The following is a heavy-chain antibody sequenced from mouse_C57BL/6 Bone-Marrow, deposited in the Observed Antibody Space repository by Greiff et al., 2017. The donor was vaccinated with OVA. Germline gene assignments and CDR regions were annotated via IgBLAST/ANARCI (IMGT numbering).Heavy chain of an antibody. D-gene: IGHD1-1*01. J-gene: IGHJ4*01. V-gene: IGHV1-74*01. Sequence: QVQLQQPGAELVKPGASVKVSCKASGYTFTSYWMHWVKQSPGQGLEWIGRIHPSDSDTNYNQKCKGKATLTVDKSSRTAYMQLSSLTSEDSAVYYCEIIYYYGSSRYYYAMDYWGQGTSVTVSS. CDR3: EIIYYYGSSRYYYAMDY. CDR1: GYTFTSYW. CDR2: IHPSDSDT.